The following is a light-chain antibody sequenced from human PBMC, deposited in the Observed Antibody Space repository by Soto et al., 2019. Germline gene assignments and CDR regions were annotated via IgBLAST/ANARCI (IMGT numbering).Light chain of an antibody. V-gene: IGKV3-11*01. CDR2: DAS. CDR1: QSVSSF. Sequence: IVLTQSPATLSLSPGERATLSCRASQSVSSFLSWFQQKPGQAPRLLIYDASNRATGIPPTFSGSGSATDFTLTISSLEPEDFAVYYCQQRSNWPLTFVGGTKVDI. CDR3: QQRSNWPLT. J-gene: IGKJ4*01.